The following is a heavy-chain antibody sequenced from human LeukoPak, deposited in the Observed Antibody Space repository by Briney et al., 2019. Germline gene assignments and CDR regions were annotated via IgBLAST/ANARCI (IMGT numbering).Heavy chain of an antibody. Sequence: GGTLRLSCAASGFTFSSYGMSWVRQAPGKGLEWVSPISGSGGSTFYADSVKGGVTISRDNSKRTLYLQMNRLRADDTAVYYSAKGGGGNSVLFGYYMDVWGKGTTVTISS. J-gene: IGHJ6*03. D-gene: IGHD4-23*01. V-gene: IGHV3-23*01. CDR1: GFTFSSYG. CDR2: ISGSGGST. CDR3: AKGGGGNSVLFGYYMDV.